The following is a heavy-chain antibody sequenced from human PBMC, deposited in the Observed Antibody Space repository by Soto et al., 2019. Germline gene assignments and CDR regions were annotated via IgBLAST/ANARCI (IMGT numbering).Heavy chain of an antibody. J-gene: IGHJ6*02. CDR1: GYTFSNYV. Sequence: QVQLVQSGAEVKKPGASVKVSCKASGYTFSNYVISWVRQAPGQGLEWMGWISAYNGNTNYAQKCQGRVTVTTDTSTSTAHMELRSLRSDDTAVYYCGRGNKLIVPGGTPIYYYYGVDVWGQGTTVTVSS. V-gene: IGHV1-18*01. CDR2: ISAYNGNT. CDR3: GRGNKLIVPGGTPIYYYYGVDV. D-gene: IGHD2-2*01.